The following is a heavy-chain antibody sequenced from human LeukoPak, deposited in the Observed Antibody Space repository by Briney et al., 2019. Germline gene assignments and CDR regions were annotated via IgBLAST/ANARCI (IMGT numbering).Heavy chain of an antibody. CDR2: IRSKAYGGTT. V-gene: IGHV3-49*04. J-gene: IGHJ3*01. D-gene: IGHD3-10*01. Sequence: GRSLRLSCTASGFTFGDYAMSWVRQAPGKGLEWVGFIRSKAYGGTTEYAASVKGRFTISRDDSKSIAYLQMNSLKTEDTAVYYCTRDLWELRAFDFWGQGTMVTVSS. CDR3: TRDLWELRAFDF. CDR1: GFTFGDYA.